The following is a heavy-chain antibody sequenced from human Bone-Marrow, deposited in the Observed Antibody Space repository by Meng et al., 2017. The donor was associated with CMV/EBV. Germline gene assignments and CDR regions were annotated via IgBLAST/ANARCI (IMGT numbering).Heavy chain of an antibody. Sequence: GSLRLSCTVSGGSISSYYWSWIRQPAGKGLEWIGRIYTSGSTNYNPSLKSRVTMSVDTSKNQFSLKLSSVTAADTAVYYCAGERNYDILTGYYPPVDWGQGTLVTVSS. D-gene: IGHD3-9*01. V-gene: IGHV4-4*07. CDR3: AGERNYDILTGYYPPVD. J-gene: IGHJ4*02. CDR2: IYTSGST. CDR1: GGSISSYY.